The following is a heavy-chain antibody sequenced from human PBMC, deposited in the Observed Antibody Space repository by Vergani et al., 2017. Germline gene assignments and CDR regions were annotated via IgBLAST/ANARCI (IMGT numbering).Heavy chain of an antibody. Sequence: QVQLVESGGGVVQPGRSLRLSCTSSGCTFSTYAMHWVRQAPGKGLEWVAIIYYDGSKKYYADSVKGRFTISRDNSRNTLDLLMSNLRAEDTAIYYCVREGSYCGSTTCRNPSYVYYYHMDVWGEGTTVTVSS. V-gene: IGHV3-33*01. D-gene: IGHD2-21*01. CDR1: GCTFSTYA. J-gene: IGHJ6*03. CDR3: VREGSYCGSTTCRNPSYVYYYHMDV. CDR2: IYYDGSKK.